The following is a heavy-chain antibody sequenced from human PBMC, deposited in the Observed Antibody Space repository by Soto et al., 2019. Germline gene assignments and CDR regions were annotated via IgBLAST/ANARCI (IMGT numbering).Heavy chain of an antibody. CDR1: GFTFSSYG. V-gene: IGHV3-33*01. CDR3: ARLKTVVGLFDY. CDR2: IWYDGSNK. D-gene: IGHD6-19*01. Sequence: QVQLVESGGGVVQPGRSLRLSCAASGFTFSSYGMHWVRQAPGKGLEWVAVIWYDGSNKYYADSVKGRFTISRDNSKNTLYLQMNSLRAEDTAVYYCARLKTVVGLFDYWGQGTLVTVSS. J-gene: IGHJ4*02.